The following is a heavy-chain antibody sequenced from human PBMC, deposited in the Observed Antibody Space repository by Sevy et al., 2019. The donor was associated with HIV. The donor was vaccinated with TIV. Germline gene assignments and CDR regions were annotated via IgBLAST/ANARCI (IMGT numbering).Heavy chain of an antibody. CDR3: AQARYGSGWYVLDY. CDR2: TSGSAAVT. D-gene: IGHD6-19*01. J-gene: IGHJ4*02. CDR1: GFAFSTYA. V-gene: IGHV3-23*01. Sequence: GGSLRLSCAASGFAFSTYAMSWVRQAPGKGLEWVSATSGSAAVTFSADSVKGRFTISRDNSKNTLYLQMNNLRAEDTAIYYCAQARYGSGWYVLDYWGQGTLVTVSS.